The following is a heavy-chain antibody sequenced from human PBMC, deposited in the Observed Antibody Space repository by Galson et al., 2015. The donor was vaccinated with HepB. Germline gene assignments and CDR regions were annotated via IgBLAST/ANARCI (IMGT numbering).Heavy chain of an antibody. Sequence: QSGAEVKKPGESQTISCATSGSTFLTYWIGWVRQVPGKGLEWLGTIYPVDSDTRYSPSFLGQVTISVDKSTATAYLHWNNLRASDTAMYFCARQGTKSRYYYGSGSSFNVWGQGTLVIVSS. CDR3: ARQGTKSRYYYGSGSSFNV. V-gene: IGHV5-51*01. D-gene: IGHD3-10*01. J-gene: IGHJ4*02. CDR2: IYPVDSDT. CDR1: GSTFLTYW.